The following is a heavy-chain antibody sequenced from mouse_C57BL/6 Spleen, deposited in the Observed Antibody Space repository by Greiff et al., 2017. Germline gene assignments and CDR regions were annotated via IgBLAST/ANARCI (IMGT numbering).Heavy chain of an antibody. J-gene: IGHJ2*01. D-gene: IGHD2-3*01. CDR1: GFTFTDYY. Sequence: DVKLVESGGGLVQPGGSLSLSCAASGFTFTDYYMSWVRQPPGKALEWLGFIRNKANGYTTEYSASVKGRFTISRDNSQSFLYLQMNSLRAEDSATDDCARYDGYLYYFGGWGQGTTLTVSS. CDR2: IRNKANGYTT. CDR3: ARYDGYLYYFGG. V-gene: IGHV7-3*01.